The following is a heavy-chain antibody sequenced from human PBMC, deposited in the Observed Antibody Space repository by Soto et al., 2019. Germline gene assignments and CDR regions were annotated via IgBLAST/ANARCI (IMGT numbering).Heavy chain of an antibody. J-gene: IGHJ6*02. CDR2: IKHDGSEK. CDR1: GFTFSAYW. V-gene: IGHV3-7*01. Sequence: LRLSFAASGFTFSAYWMSWVRQTPGKGLEWVANIKHDGSEKYYVYSVNGRFTISRDNAKNSLFLEMNSLRAEDTAVFYCAIITRGFSMDVWGQGTTVTVSS. D-gene: IGHD1-20*01. CDR3: AIITRGFSMDV.